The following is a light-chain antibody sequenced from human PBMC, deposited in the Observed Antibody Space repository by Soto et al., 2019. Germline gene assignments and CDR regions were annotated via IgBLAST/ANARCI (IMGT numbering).Light chain of an antibody. CDR1: SSYVGGYNY. J-gene: IGLJ1*01. CDR3: SSFTSSGTRV. V-gene: IGLV2-14*01. Sequence: QSALTQPASVSRSPGQSITISCTGTSSYVGGYNYVSWYQQHPGKAPKVMIYEVSNRPSGVSNRFSASKSGNTASLTISGLQVEDEADYYCSSFTSSGTRVFGTGTKLTVL. CDR2: EVS.